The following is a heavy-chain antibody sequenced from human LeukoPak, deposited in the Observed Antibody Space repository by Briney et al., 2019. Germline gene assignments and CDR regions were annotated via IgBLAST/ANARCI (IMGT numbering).Heavy chain of an antibody. CDR1: GYTFTSYG. V-gene: IGHV1-18*01. CDR2: INPNSGGT. D-gene: IGHD3-10*01. CDR3: ARDHFPLYGSGSYRYMDV. Sequence: ASVKVSCKASGYTFTSYGISWVRQAPGQGLEWMGWINPNSGGTNYAQKLQGRVTMTTDTSTSTAYMELRSLRSDDTAVYYCARDHFPLYGSGSYRYMDVWGKGTTVTISS. J-gene: IGHJ6*03.